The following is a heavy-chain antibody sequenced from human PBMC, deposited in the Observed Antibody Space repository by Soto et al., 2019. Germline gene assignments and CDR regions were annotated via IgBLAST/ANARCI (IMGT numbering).Heavy chain of an antibody. CDR1: GFTFSNAW. Sequence: GESLKISCAASGFTFSNAWMSWVRQAPGKGLEWVGRIKSKTDGGTTDYAAPVKGRFTISRDDSKNTLYLQMNSLKTEDTAVYYCTTANNFDKNDYWGQGTLVTVSS. CDR2: IKSKTDGGTT. V-gene: IGHV3-15*01. D-gene: IGHD3-9*01. J-gene: IGHJ4*02. CDR3: TTANNFDKNDY.